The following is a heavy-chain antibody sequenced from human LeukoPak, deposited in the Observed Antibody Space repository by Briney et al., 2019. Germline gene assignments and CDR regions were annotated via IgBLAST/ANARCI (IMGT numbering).Heavy chain of an antibody. J-gene: IGHJ5*02. Sequence: ASVKVSCKASGYTFTSYDINWVRQATGQGLEWMGWMNPNSGGTNYAQKFQGRVTMTRDTSISTAYMELSRLRSDDTAVYYCARLSAIWFGELRWSWFDPWGQGTLVAVSS. CDR1: GYTFTSYD. D-gene: IGHD3-10*01. CDR3: ARLSAIWFGELRWSWFDP. CDR2: MNPNSGGT. V-gene: IGHV1-2*02.